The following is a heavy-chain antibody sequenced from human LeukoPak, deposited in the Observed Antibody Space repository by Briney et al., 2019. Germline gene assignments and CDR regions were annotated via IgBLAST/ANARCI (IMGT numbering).Heavy chain of an antibody. CDR1: VLVFSTYL. V-gene: IGHV3-30*04. J-gene: IGHJ4*02. CDR3: AREERVGAAYYLDA. Sequence: PGWSVTLSCLASVLVFSTYLMHWLGQAPAKGVAGLAIITDDGKVKNYADSVKGQFTVSRDNSKKTLYLQMISLRPEDTAFYYWAREERVGAAYYLDAWGRGTLVTVSS. CDR2: ITDDGKVK. D-gene: IGHD2-15*01.